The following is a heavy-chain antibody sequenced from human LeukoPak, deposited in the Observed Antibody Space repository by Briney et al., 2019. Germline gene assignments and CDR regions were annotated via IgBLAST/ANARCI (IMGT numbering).Heavy chain of an antibody. J-gene: IGHJ4*02. D-gene: IGHD3-10*01. V-gene: IGHV4-30-2*01. Sequence: SQTLSLTCAVSGGSISSGGYSWRWIRQPPGKGLEWIGYIYHSGSTYYNPSLKSRVTISVDRSKNQFSLKLSSVTAADTAVYYCARGDDYGSGSSFDYWGQGTLVTVSS. CDR2: IYHSGST. CDR3: ARGDDYGSGSSFDY. CDR1: GGSISSGGYS.